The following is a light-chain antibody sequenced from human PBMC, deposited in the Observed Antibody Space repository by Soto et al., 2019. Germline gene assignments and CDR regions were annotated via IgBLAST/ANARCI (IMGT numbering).Light chain of an antibody. CDR2: AAS. V-gene: IGKV1-39*01. J-gene: IGKJ4*01. CDR3: QQIYSAPLT. CDR1: QTITTY. Sequence: DIQMTQSPSSLFASVGDSVTITCRASQTITTYLNWYRQKPGKAPKLLIYAASSLQSGVPSRFSGSGSETEFTLTISSLQPADFATYFCQQIYSAPLTFGGGTKVEIK.